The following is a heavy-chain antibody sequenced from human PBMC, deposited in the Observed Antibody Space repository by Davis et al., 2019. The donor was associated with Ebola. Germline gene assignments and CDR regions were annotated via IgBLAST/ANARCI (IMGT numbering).Heavy chain of an antibody. D-gene: IGHD2-2*01. CDR2: ISWNSGSI. CDR1: GFTFDNYA. CDR3: IKDISSLLYCSSTSCLDFYYGMDV. Sequence: SLKISCAASGFTFDNYAMHWVRQAPGKGLEWVSGISWNSGSIGYADSVKGRFTISRDNAKNSLYLQMNSLRADDTALYYCIKDISSLLYCSSTSCLDFYYGMDVWGQGTTVTVSS. V-gene: IGHV3-9*01. J-gene: IGHJ6*02.